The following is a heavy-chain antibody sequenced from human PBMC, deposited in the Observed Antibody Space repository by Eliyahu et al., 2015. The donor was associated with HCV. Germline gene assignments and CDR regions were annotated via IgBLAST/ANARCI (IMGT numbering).Heavy chain of an antibody. CDR3: AKGGITIFGVVIGGGFDY. CDR1: GFPFXRFA. D-gene: IGHD3-3*01. V-gene: IGHV3-23*01. Sequence: EVQLLESGGGLVQPGGSLXLXCXASGFPFXRFAXXWVRQAPGKGLEWVSXIXGSGGSTYYADSVKGRFTISRDNSKNTLYLQMNSLRAEDTAVYYCAKGGITIFGVVIGGGFDYWGQGTLVTVSS. J-gene: IGHJ4*02. CDR2: IXGSGGST.